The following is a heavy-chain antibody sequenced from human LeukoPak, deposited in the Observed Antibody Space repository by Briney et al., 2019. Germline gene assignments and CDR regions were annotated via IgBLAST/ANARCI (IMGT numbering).Heavy chain of an antibody. CDR1: GGSFSGYY. V-gene: IGHV4-34*01. D-gene: IGHD5-18*01. CDR2: INHSGST. CDR3: ARRLRGYSYGWFDY. Sequence: SETLSLTCAVYGGSFSGYYWSWIRQPPGKGLEWIGEINHSGSTKYNSSLKSRVTISVDTSKNQFSLKLSSVTAADTAVYYCARRLRGYSYGWFDYWGQGTLVTVSS. J-gene: IGHJ4*02.